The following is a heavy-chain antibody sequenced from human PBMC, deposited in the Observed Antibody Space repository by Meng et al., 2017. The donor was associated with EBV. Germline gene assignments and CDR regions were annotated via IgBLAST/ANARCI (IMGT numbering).Heavy chain of an antibody. CDR3: ASESGRGYTPDY. J-gene: IGHJ4*02. CDR1: GGNFRNYA. D-gene: IGHD3-10*01. Sequence: QVPFVRSAEEVKETGSWVKVSCKTAGGNFRNYAIRWVRQDPGQGVEWLGGFLPTLGAKNYEQKFQGRVSITEDKSTSTYYMDLSSLRSEDTAVYYCASESGRGYTPDYWGQGTLVTVSS. V-gene: IGHV1-69*06. CDR2: FLPTLGAK.